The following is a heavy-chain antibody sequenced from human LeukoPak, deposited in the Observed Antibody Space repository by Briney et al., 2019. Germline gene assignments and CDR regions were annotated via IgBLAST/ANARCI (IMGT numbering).Heavy chain of an antibody. CDR1: GFTFNTHA. D-gene: IGHD5-18*01. CDR2: IDGNGAST. J-gene: IGHJ4*02. Sequence: GGSLRLSCAASGFTFNTHAMSWVRQAPGKGLEWVSGIDGNGASTYYSDSVKGRFTISRDNSKNTLYLQMSSLRAEDTAVYYCAKDQGYSYYYLDYWGQGTLVTVSS. V-gene: IGHV3-23*01. CDR3: AKDQGYSYYYLDY.